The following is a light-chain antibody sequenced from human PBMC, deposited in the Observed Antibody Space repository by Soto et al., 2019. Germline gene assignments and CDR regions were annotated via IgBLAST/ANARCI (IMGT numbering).Light chain of an antibody. CDR3: QQSGYSPIT. CDR2: AAS. CDR1: QSISSY. Sequence: DIKMTQSPSALSASVGDRVTITCRASQSISSYLNWYQQKPGKAPKLLIYAASTLQAGVPSRFSGSGSGTDFTLTISSLQPEDVAAYYCQQSGYSPITFGQGTRLEIK. J-gene: IGKJ5*01. V-gene: IGKV1-39*01.